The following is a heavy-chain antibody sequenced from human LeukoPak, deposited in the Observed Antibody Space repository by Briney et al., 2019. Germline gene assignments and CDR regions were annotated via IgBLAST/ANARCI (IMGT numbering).Heavy chain of an antibody. Sequence: GSLRLSCAASGFTFSRYEINWVRQAPGKGLEWVSYISSRGSTIYYADSVKGRFTITRDNAKNSRYLQMNSLRAEDTAVYYCAELGITMFGGVWGKGTTVTISS. CDR2: ISSRGSTI. CDR1: GFTFSRYE. V-gene: IGHV3-48*03. J-gene: IGHJ6*04. D-gene: IGHD3-10*02. CDR3: AELGITMFGGV.